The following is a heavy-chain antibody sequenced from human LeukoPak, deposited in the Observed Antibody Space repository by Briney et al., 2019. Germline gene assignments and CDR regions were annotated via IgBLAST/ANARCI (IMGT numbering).Heavy chain of an antibody. V-gene: IGHV3-30*03. J-gene: IGHJ4*02. Sequence: GRSLRLSCAASEFTFSTYGMHWVRQAPGKGLEWVAVISYDGSYKFYADSVKGRFTISRDNSKSTLYLQMNSLRAEDTAVYYCTTDLMLLITQQLILDYFDYWGQGTLVTVSS. CDR2: ISYDGSYK. CDR1: EFTFSTYG. CDR3: TTDLMLLITQQLILDYFDY. D-gene: IGHD2-8*01.